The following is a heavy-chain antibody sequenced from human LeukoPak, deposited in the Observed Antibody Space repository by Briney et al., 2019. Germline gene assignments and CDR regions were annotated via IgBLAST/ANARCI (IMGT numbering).Heavy chain of an antibody. D-gene: IGHD3-22*01. J-gene: IGHJ4*02. CDR1: GFTFSSYA. V-gene: IGHV3-30-3*01. Sequence: GGSLRLSCAASGFTFSSYAMHWVRQAPGKGLEWVAVISYDGSNKYYADSVKGRFTISRDNSKNTLYLQMNSLRAEDTAVYYCARDRLNYYDSSGSVYWGQGTLVTVSS. CDR2: ISYDGSNK. CDR3: ARDRLNYYDSSGSVY.